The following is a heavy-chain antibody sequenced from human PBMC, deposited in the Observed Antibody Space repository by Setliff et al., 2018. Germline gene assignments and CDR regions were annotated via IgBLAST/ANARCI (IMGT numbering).Heavy chain of an antibody. CDR1: GYSSSDFY. V-gene: IGHV1-69-2*01. CDR3: AIDYGPTGTPYH. Sequence: ASVKVSCKASGYSSSDFYMHWVRQVPGEGLEALGRIDPRDDFTVYAERFKDRLTITADTSTDTSYMEMSSLRFEDTAVYYCAIDYGPTGTPYHWGQGTPVTVSS. D-gene: IGHD1-1*01. J-gene: IGHJ4*02. CDR2: IDPRDDFT.